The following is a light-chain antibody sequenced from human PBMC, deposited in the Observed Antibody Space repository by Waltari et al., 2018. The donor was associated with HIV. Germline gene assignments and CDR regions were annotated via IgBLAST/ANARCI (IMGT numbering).Light chain of an antibody. CDR3: SSYTGSSTYV. J-gene: IGLJ1*01. CDR1: SSEVGGYTY. V-gene: IGLV2-14*03. Sequence: QSPLTTPASVSWSLGQSITISCTGTSSEVGGYTYVSWYQQQPGKAPKLMIYDVNNRPSGVSNRFSGSKSANTASLTISGLQAEDEADYYCSSYTGSSTYVFGTGTKVTVL. CDR2: DVN.